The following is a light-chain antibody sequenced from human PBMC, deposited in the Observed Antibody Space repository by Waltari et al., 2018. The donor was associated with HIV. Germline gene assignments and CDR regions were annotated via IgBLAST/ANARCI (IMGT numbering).Light chain of an antibody. Sequence: SALTQPPSASASPGQSVTIPCPGTRSDVGGYNYVYWYQQLPGRAPKLMIYDVTKRPSRVPDRFSGSKSGNTASLTVSGLQAEDEADYFCSSYSGSNTLVFGGGTKLTVL. CDR3: SSYSGSNTLV. V-gene: IGLV2-8*01. CDR2: DVT. J-gene: IGLJ2*01. CDR1: RSDVGGYNY.